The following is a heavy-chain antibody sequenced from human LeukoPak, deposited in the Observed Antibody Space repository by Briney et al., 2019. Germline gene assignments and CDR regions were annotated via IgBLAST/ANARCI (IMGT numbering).Heavy chain of an antibody. Sequence: GGSLRLSCAASGFTFSSYEMNWVRQAPGKGLEWVSSISSSSSYIYYADSVKGRFTISRDNAKNSLYLQMNSLRAEDTAVYYCARGLGEYQLLLPIWGQGTLVTVSS. J-gene: IGHJ4*02. D-gene: IGHD2-2*01. V-gene: IGHV3-21*01. CDR1: GFTFSSYE. CDR2: ISSSSSYI. CDR3: ARGLGEYQLLLPI.